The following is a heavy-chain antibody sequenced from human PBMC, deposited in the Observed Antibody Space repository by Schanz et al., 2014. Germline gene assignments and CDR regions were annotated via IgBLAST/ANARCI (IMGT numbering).Heavy chain of an antibody. CDR2: ISAYTNNT. V-gene: IGHV1-18*01. J-gene: IGHJ4*02. D-gene: IGHD2-21*01. Sequence: QGQLVQSGPEVKEPGASVKVSCEASRYTFNTYGLNWVRQAPGQGLEWMGWISAYTNNTNYAQKVQGRVTMTTDTSTTTAYMELSGLRSEDTAVYYCARDRLECGAECYSVEVFEIWGQGTLVTVSS. CDR1: RYTFNTYG. CDR3: ARDRLECGAECYSVEVFEI.